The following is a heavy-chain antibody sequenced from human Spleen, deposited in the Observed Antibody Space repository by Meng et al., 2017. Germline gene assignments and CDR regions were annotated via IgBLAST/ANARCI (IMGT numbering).Heavy chain of an antibody. CDR3: ARGIQIWQY. CDR1: GFTFSSYA. CDR2: ISSSGNTM. V-gene: IGHV3-48*04. Sequence: VQLVESGGGLVQPGGSLRLSCAASGFTFSSYAMSWVRQAPGKGLEWISYISSSGNTMYYADSVKGRFTISRDNAKNSLYLQMNNLRAEDTAVYYCARGIQIWQYWGQGTLVTVSS. D-gene: IGHD5-18*01. J-gene: IGHJ4*02.